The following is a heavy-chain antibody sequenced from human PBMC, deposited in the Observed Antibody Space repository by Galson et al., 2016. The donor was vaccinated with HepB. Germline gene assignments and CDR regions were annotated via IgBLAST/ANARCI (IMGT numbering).Heavy chain of an antibody. D-gene: IGHD3-3*01. CDR2: IYYSGTT. CDR3: ACGFWSGFYHY. CDR1: GGSISSGDYY. J-gene: IGHJ4*02. Sequence: TLSLTCTVSGGSISSGDYYWSWIRQPPGKGLEWIGYIYYSGTTYYDPSLESRVSLSVDTSTNQFSLNLSSVTAADTAVYYCACGFWSGFYHYWGQGTLVSVSS. V-gene: IGHV4-30-4*01.